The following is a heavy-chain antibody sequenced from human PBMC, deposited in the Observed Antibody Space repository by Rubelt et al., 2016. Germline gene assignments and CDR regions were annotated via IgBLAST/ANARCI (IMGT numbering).Heavy chain of an antibody. V-gene: IGHV4-34*01. CDR2: INYYGTT. Sequence: QVQLQQWGAGLLKPSETLSLTCAVYGGSLSRYSWTWIRQPPGKGLEWIGEINYYGTTNYNPSLQSRLPIAVDTSKNQCCLILRSVTGADTAVYCCAGWMPSAVAGAYGGQGTLVTVAS. D-gene: IGHD6-19*01. J-gene: IGHJ4*02. CDR3: AGWMPSAVAGAY. CDR1: GGSLSRYS.